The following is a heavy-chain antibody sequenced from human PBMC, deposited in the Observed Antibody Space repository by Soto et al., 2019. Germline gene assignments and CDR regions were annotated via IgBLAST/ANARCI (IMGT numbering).Heavy chain of an antibody. D-gene: IGHD2-15*01. V-gene: IGHV3-30-3*01. CDR3: ARGGVVAASGSGYYYGMYV. CDR2: ISYDGSNK. J-gene: IGHJ6*02. CDR1: GFTFSSYA. Sequence: QVQLVESGGGVVQPGRSLRLSCAASGFTFSSYAMHWVRQAPGKGLEWVAVISYDGSNKYYADSVKGRFTISRDNSKNTLYLQMNSLRAEDTDVYYCARGGVVAASGSGYYYGMYVWGQGTTVTVSS.